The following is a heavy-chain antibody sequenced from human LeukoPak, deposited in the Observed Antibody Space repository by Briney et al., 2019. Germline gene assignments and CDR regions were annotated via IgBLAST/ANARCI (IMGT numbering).Heavy chain of an antibody. CDR3: AKVADQRVVRSGFDV. CDR1: GFTFSSYA. CDR2: ISHDGDNQ. V-gene: IGHV3-30*18. Sequence: GGSLRLSCAASGFTFSSYAMSWVRQAPGKGLEWVAGISHDGDNQYYADSVKGRFTISRDNSENTLYLQMNSLRDEDTAVYYCAKVADQRVVRSGFDVWGQGTMVTVSS. D-gene: IGHD2-21*01. J-gene: IGHJ3*01.